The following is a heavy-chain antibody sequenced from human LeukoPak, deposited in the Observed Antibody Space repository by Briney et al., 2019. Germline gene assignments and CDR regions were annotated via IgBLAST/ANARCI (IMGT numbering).Heavy chain of an antibody. CDR2: IYPGDSDT. Sequence: GESLKISCKGSGYSFTSYWIGWVRQMPGKGLEWMGIIYPGDSDTRYSPSFQGQVTISADKSISTAYLQWSSLKASDTAMYYCARQGCSSTSCHPWGYMDVWGKGTTVTVSS. V-gene: IGHV5-51*01. CDR1: GYSFTSYW. D-gene: IGHD2-2*01. J-gene: IGHJ6*03. CDR3: ARQGCSSTSCHPWGYMDV.